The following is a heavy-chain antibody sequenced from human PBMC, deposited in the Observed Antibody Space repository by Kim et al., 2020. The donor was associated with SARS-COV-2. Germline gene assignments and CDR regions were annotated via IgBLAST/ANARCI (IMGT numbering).Heavy chain of an antibody. V-gene: IGHV3-30-3*01. J-gene: IGHJ3*02. Sequence: GGSLRLSCAASGFTFSSYDMNWVRQAPGKGLEWVAVIYYDGSNKYYADSVKGRFTISRDKSKNTLYLQMNSLRAEDTAVYYCASADSGSYRAAFGIWGQGTMVTVSS. CDR3: ASADSGSYRAAFGI. CDR2: IYYDGSNK. D-gene: IGHD1-26*01. CDR1: GFTFSSYD.